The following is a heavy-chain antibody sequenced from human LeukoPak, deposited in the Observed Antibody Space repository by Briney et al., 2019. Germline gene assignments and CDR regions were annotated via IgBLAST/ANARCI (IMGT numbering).Heavy chain of an antibody. CDR2: ISSSSSSI. D-gene: IGHD4-17*01. J-gene: IGHJ4*02. Sequence: GGSLRLSCAASGFSFSSYSMNWVRQAPGKGMEWVSYISSSSSSIHYADSVKGRFTISRDNAKNSLYLQMNSLRAEDTAVYYCARFGDYGDYFDYWGQGTLVTVSS. CDR3: ARFGDYGDYFDY. CDR1: GFSFSSYS. V-gene: IGHV3-48*04.